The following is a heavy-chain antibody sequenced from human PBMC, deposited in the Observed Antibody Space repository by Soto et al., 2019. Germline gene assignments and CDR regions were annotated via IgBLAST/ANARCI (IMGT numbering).Heavy chain of an antibody. CDR1: GGSVSPYF. V-gene: IGHV4-59*08. D-gene: IGHD3-16*01. CDR2: TYYNGST. CDR3: ARHLPFTFYFDY. Sequence: SETLSLTCTVSGGSVSPYFWSWIRQPPGKGLEWIGYTYYNGSTNYNPSLKSRVTMSVDTSKNQFSLNVNSVTAADTAVYYCARHLPFTFYFDYWGQGTLVTVSS. J-gene: IGHJ4*02.